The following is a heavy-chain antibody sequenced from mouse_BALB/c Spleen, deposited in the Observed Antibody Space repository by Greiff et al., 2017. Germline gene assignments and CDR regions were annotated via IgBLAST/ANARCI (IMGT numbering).Heavy chain of an antibody. V-gene: IGHV5-4*02. CDR2: ISDGGSYT. Sequence: EVMLVESGGGLVKPGGSLKLSCAASGFTFSDYYMYWVRQTPEQRLEWVATISDGGSYTYYPDSVKGRFTISRDNAKNNLYLQMSSLKSEDTAMYYCAKESGSSYAMDYWGQGTSVTVSA. J-gene: IGHJ4*01. D-gene: IGHD1-1*01. CDR1: GFTFSDYY. CDR3: AKESGSSYAMDY.